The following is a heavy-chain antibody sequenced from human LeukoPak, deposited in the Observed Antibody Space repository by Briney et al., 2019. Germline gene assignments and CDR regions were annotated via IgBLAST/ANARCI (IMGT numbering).Heavy chain of an antibody. Sequence: SVKVSCKASGGTFSSYAISWVRQAPGQGLEWMGGIIPIFGTANYAQKFQGRVTITTDESTSTAYMEMSSLRSEDTAVYYCARGTLVVPAAIGGGYYFDYWGQGTLVTVSS. CDR3: ARGTLVVPAAIGGGYYFDY. J-gene: IGHJ4*02. V-gene: IGHV1-69*05. CDR2: IIPIFGTA. CDR1: GGTFSSYA. D-gene: IGHD2-2*02.